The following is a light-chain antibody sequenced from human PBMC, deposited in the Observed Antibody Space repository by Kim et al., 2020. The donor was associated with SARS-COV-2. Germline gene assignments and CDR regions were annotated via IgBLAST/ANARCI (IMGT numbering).Light chain of an antibody. CDR1: QSVTSY. Sequence: LSPGERATVSCRSSQSVTSYLAWYQHKPGQAPRLLIYDASNRATGIPARFRGSGSGTDFTLTISSLEPEDFAVYYCQQRSNWPPSFGQGTRLEIK. J-gene: IGKJ5*01. CDR3: QQRSNWPPS. CDR2: DAS. V-gene: IGKV3-11*01.